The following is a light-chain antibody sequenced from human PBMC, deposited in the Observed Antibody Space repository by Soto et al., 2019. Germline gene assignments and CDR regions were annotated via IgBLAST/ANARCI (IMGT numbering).Light chain of an antibody. CDR3: QQRSNWPYT. Sequence: EIVLTQSPATLSLSPGERATLSCRASQSVSSYLAWYQQKPGQAPRLLIYDASNRASGIPARFRGGGSGTDFTITISSVEPADFAVYYCQQRSNWPYTFGQGTKLEIK. CDR2: DAS. V-gene: IGKV3-11*01. CDR1: QSVSSY. J-gene: IGKJ2*01.